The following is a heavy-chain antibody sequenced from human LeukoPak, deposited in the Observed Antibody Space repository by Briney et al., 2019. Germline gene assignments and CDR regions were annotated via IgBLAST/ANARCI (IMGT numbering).Heavy chain of an antibody. CDR1: GGTFSSYA. CDR2: IIPIFGTA. Sequence: GASVKVSCKASGGTFSSYAISWVRQAPGQGLEWMGGIIPIFGTANYAQKFQGRVTITADESTSTAYMELSSLRSEDTAVYYCARERWEDSGYDDYYYYGMDVWGQGTTVTVSS. V-gene: IGHV1-69*13. CDR3: ARERWEDSGYDDYYYYGMDV. D-gene: IGHD5-12*01. J-gene: IGHJ6*02.